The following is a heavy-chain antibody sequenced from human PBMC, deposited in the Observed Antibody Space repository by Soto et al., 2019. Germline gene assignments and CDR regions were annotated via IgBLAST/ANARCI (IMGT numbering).Heavy chain of an antibody. V-gene: IGHV3-74*03. J-gene: IGHJ4*02. D-gene: IGHD6-13*01. Sequence: GGSLRLSCAASGFTFSNYWMHWVRQAPGKGLVWVSRVNNDGTDTTHADSVKGRFTISRDNSKNTLYLQMNSLRAEDTALYYCAKDIEVELVNYFDYWGQGTLVTVSS. CDR2: VNNDGTDT. CDR3: AKDIEVELVNYFDY. CDR1: GFTFSNYW.